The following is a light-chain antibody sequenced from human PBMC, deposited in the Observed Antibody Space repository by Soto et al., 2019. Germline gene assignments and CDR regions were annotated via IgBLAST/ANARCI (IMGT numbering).Light chain of an antibody. Sequence: EIVLTQSPATLSSFPLYIVILSFSSSHYINTRLALYQHRPGQAPRLLIYQTSIRGAGIPARFSASGSGRDFTLTISSLEPEDFEVYYCNQRWNWWKFGQGTKVDIK. J-gene: IGKJ1*01. V-gene: IGKV3-11*02. CDR3: NQRWNWWK. CDR1: HYINTR. CDR2: QTS.